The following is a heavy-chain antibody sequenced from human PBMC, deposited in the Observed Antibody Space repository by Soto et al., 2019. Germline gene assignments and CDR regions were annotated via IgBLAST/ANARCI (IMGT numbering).Heavy chain of an antibody. J-gene: IGHJ4*02. Sequence: QVQLVESGGGVVQPGRSLRVSCAASGYTFSSHAMHWVRQAPGKGLEWVAVISHDGSNKYYADSVQGRFSISRDNSQNTLYLQMNSLGPEDTAMYYCVREPATAIEERTDYWGQGTLVTVSS. D-gene: IGHD2-2*02. CDR1: GYTFSSHA. CDR3: VREPATAIEERTDY. V-gene: IGHV3-30-3*01. CDR2: ISHDGSNK.